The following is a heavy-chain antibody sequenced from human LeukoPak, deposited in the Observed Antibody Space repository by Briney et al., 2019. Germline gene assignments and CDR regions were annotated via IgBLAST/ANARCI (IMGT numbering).Heavy chain of an antibody. CDR1: GFTFSSYW. CDR2: ISTDGSTT. J-gene: IGHJ5*02. Sequence: PGGSLRLSCAASGFTFSSYWMHWVRRVPGRGLVWVSRISTDGSTTTYADSVKGRFTISRDNAKNTLYLQMNSLRDEDTAVYYCARGPYGSSWINNWFDPWGQGTLVTVSS. CDR3: ARGPYGSSWINNWFDP. V-gene: IGHV3-74*01. D-gene: IGHD6-13*01.